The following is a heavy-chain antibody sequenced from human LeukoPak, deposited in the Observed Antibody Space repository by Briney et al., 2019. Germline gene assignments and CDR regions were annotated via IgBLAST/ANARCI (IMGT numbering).Heavy chain of an antibody. J-gene: IGHJ6*03. CDR2: INPNSGRT. CDR1: GYTFTGYY. Sequence: ASVKVSCKASGYTFTGYYMHWVRQAPGQGLEWMGWINPNSGRTKYAQKFQGRVTMTRDPSISTVYMDLSSLTPDDTAVYYCARAFRYFDWLRNYYYYMDVWGKGTTVTISS. CDR3: ARAFRYFDWLRNYYYYMDV. D-gene: IGHD3-9*01. V-gene: IGHV1-2*02.